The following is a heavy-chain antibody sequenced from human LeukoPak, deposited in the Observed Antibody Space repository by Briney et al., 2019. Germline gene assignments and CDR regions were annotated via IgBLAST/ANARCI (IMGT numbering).Heavy chain of an antibody. CDR3: ARAGEVVVVPAAIHQDNWFDP. J-gene: IGHJ5*02. D-gene: IGHD2-2*01. CDR2: INTNTGNP. Sequence: ASVKVSCKASGYTFTNYAMNWVRQAPGQGLEWMGWINTNTGNPSYAQGFTGRFVFSLDTSVSTAYLHIISLKAEDTAVYYCARAGEVVVVPAAIHQDNWFDPWGQGTLVTVSS. V-gene: IGHV7-4-1*02. CDR1: GYTFTNYA.